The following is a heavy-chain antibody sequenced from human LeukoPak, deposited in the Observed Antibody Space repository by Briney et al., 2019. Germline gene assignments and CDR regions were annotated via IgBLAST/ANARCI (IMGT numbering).Heavy chain of an antibody. D-gene: IGHD3-10*01. CDR3: VRSLNRGDPYDS. J-gene: IGHJ4*02. CDR2: IFGGGTT. CDR1: GFTVSNIY. Sequence: PGGSPRLSCAASGFTVSNIYMTWLRQSPGKGLEWVSAIFGGGTTYYADSVRGRFTISRDNSKNTLHLQMNSLRADDTAVYYCVRSLNRGDPYDSWGQGILVTVSS. V-gene: IGHV3-66*01.